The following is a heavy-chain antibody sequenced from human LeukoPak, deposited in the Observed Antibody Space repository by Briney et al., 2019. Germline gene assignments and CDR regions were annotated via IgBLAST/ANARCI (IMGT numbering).Heavy chain of an antibody. V-gene: IGHV1-2*02. J-gene: IGHJ3*02. D-gene: IGHD2-2*01. CDR3: ARVQDIVVVPAAKAFDI. Sequence: ASVKVSCKAPGYTFTGYYMHWVRQAPGQGLEWMGWINPNSGGTNYAQKFQGRVTMTRDTSISTAYMELSRLRSDDTAVYYCARVQDIVVVPAAKAFDIWGQGTMVTVSS. CDR2: INPNSGGT. CDR1: GYTFTGYY.